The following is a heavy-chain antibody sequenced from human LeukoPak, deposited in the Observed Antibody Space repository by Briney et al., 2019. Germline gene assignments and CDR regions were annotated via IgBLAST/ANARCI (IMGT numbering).Heavy chain of an antibody. J-gene: IGHJ4*02. D-gene: IGHD6-19*01. CDR2: ISGSGGST. Sequence: PGGSLRLSCAASGFTFSCYAMSWVRQAPGKGLEWVSGISGSGGSTYYADSVKGRFTISRDNSKNTLYLQMNSLRAEDTAVYYCAKVGSSGWTPYDYWGQGTLVTVSS. CDR1: GFTFSCYA. V-gene: IGHV3-23*01. CDR3: AKVGSSGWTPYDY.